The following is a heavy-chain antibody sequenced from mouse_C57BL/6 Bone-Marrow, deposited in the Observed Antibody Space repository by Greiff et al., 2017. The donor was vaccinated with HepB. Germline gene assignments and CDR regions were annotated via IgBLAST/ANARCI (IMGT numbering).Heavy chain of an antibody. CDR2: IWSGGST. CDR1: GFSLTSYG. J-gene: IGHJ4*01. Sequence: VKLVESGPGLVQPSQSLSITCTVSGFSLTSYGVHWVRQSPGKGLEWLGVIWSGGSTDYNAAFISRLSISKDNSKSQVFFKMNSLQADDTAIYYCARPLLWLRRTPHYYAMDYWGQGTSVTVSS. D-gene: IGHD2-9*01. CDR3: ARPLLWLRRTPHYYAMDY. V-gene: IGHV2-2*01.